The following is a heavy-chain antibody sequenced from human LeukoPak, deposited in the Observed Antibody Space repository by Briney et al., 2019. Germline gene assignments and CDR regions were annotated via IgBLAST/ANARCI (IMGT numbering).Heavy chain of an antibody. J-gene: IGHJ4*02. Sequence: AETLSLTCAVYGGSFSGYYWSWIRQPPGKGLEWIGEINGSGSTNTNAALKSRGTITVDTSTNHFSLKVTSVTAADPAVYYCARASRVAVAPPRGRFDYWGQGALVPVSS. CDR1: GGSFSGYY. CDR2: INGSGST. D-gene: IGHD6-19*01. V-gene: IGHV4-34*04. CDR3: ARASRVAVAPPRGRFDY.